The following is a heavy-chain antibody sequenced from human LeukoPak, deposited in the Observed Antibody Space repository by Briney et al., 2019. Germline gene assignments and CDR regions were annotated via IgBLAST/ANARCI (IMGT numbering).Heavy chain of an antibody. CDR3: ARDPGIAAAGIN. CDR2: IYYSGST. CDR1: GGSISSGSYY. V-gene: IGHV4-39*07. Sequence: PSETLSLTCTVSGGSISSGSYYWSWIRQPPGKGLEWIGSIYYSGSTYYNPSLKSRVTISVDTSKNQFSLKLSSVTAADTAVYYCARDPGIAAAGINWGQGTLVTVSS. J-gene: IGHJ4*02. D-gene: IGHD6-13*01.